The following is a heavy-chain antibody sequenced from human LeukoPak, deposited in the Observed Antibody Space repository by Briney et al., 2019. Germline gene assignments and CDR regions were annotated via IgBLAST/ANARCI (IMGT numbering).Heavy chain of an antibody. CDR3: AREVAAAVVTHFDF. V-gene: IGHV3-7*04. CDR2: IKQDGSEE. D-gene: IGHD5-18*01. J-gene: IGHJ4*02. CDR1: GFTFSSHW. Sequence: GGSLRLSCAASGFTFSSHWMSWVRQAPGKGLEWVANIKQDGSEEYYVDSVKGRFIISRDNAKKSLYLQMNSLRAEDTAVYYCAREVAAAVVTHFDFWGQGTLVTVSS.